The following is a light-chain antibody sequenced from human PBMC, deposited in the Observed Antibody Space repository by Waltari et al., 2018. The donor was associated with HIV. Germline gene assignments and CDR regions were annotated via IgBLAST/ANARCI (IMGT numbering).Light chain of an antibody. V-gene: IGLV3-19*01. CDR3: HSRDTDGDHYV. Sequence: SSELTQDPVLSVALGQTIKITCQGDSLRSFFPNWFQQTTGQAPILVVYGANRRPSGIPDRFSASNSGNTSSLIISDSQAVDEADYYCHSRDTDGDHYVFGGGTRVIV. J-gene: IGLJ1*01. CDR1: SLRSFF. CDR2: GAN.